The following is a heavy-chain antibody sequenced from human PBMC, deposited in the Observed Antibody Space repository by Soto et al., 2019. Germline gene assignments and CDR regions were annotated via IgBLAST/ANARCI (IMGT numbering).Heavy chain of an antibody. CDR3: ARINWNYYYFDY. V-gene: IGHV4-39*01. CDR2: IYYSGNT. J-gene: IGHJ4*02. D-gene: IGHD1-7*01. Sequence: SETLSLTCTVSGGSISGSNYYWGWIRQPPGKGLEWIGRIYYSGNTYYNPSLKSRVTMSVDTSKNQFSLKLTSVTAADTAVYYCARINWNYYYFDYWGQGTLVTVSS. CDR1: GGSISGSNYY.